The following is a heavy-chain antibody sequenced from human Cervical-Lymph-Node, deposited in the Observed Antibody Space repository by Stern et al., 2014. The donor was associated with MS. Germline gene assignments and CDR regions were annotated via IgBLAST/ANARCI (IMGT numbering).Heavy chain of an antibody. Sequence: VHLVESGGGLVKPGGSLRLSCAASGFTFSDYYMNWIRQATGKGLEWVSYISGRDGTIFYADSVKGRFTISRDNAKKSLYLQMNSLRAEDTAVYYCARAGGSKDDFWGQGTLVTVSS. V-gene: IGHV3-11*01. D-gene: IGHD3-10*01. CDR1: GFTFSDYY. CDR2: ISGRDGTI. J-gene: IGHJ4*02. CDR3: ARAGGSKDDF.